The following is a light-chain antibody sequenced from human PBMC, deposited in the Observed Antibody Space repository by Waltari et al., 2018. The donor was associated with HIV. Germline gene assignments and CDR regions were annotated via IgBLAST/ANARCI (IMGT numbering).Light chain of an antibody. CDR2: DNK. Sequence: QSVLTQPPSVSAAPGQKVTISCSGSTSNFGNDFVSWYQHLPGAAPKLLIYDNKSGPSGISGRFSASKSDTQATLAITGLQTGDEAHYYCGTWDTRLNGGVFGGGTKLTVL. V-gene: IGLV1-51*01. J-gene: IGLJ3*02. CDR3: GTWDTRLNGGV. CDR1: TSNFGNDF.